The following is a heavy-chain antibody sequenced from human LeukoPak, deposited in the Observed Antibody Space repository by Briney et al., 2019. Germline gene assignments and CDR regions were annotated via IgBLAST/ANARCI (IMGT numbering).Heavy chain of an antibody. CDR1: GYTFTTYG. V-gene: IGHV1-18*01. CDR2: ISAYNGNT. D-gene: IGHD5-24*01. CDR3: ARALVDGYKELGY. J-gene: IGHJ4*02. Sequence: GASVKVSCKASGYTFTTYGITWVRQAPGQGHEWMGWISAYNGNTNYAQKFQGRVTMTTDTSTSTAYMELRSLRSDDTAMYYCARALVDGYKELGYWGQGTLVTVSS.